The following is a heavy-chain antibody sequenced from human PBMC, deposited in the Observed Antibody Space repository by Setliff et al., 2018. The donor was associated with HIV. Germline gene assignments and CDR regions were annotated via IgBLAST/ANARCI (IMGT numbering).Heavy chain of an antibody. CDR1: GYTFTTYY. Sequence: ASVKVSCKASGYTFTTYYIHWVRQAPGQGLEWMGILNPSEGTTSFAQKFQGRVTMTRDTSTSTVYMDLRILRADDTAVYYCVRGYRSAWNSWFDAWGQGTRVTVSS. CDR2: LNPSEGTT. CDR3: VRGYRSAWNSWFDA. D-gene: IGHD6-19*01. J-gene: IGHJ5*02. V-gene: IGHV1-46*01.